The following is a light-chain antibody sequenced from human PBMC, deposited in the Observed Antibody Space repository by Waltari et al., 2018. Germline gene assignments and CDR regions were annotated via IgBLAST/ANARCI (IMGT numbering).Light chain of an antibody. Sequence: DVVMTQSPLSLPVTLGQAASISCKSSQSLVHSDGNTNLNWFQQRPGQSPMRLIYRVSNRGSGGHDRFKGRGSGSDFTLKIRRVEAGDVGVYYCVQGTQWTYTFGQGTKLDIK. J-gene: IGKJ2*01. CDR3: VQGTQWTYT. V-gene: IGKV2-30*02. CDR1: QSLVHSDGNTN. CDR2: RVS.